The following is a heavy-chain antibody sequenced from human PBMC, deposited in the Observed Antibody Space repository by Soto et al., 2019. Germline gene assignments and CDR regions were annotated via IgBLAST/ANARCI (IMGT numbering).Heavy chain of an antibody. CDR1: GYTFTSYG. Sequence: ASVKVSCKASGYTFTSYGISWVRQAPGQGLEWMGWISAYNGNTNYAQKLQGRVTMTTDTSTSTDYMELRSLRSDDTAVYYCARDYYDFWSGPLRPDAFDIWGQGTMVPVS. J-gene: IGHJ3*02. D-gene: IGHD3-3*01. V-gene: IGHV1-18*04. CDR3: ARDYYDFWSGPLRPDAFDI. CDR2: ISAYNGNT.